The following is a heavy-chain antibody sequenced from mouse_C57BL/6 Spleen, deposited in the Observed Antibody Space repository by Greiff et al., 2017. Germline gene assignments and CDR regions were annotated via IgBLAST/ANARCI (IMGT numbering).Heavy chain of an antibody. D-gene: IGHD1-1*01. CDR2: IRSKSNNYAT. V-gene: IGHV10-1*01. J-gene: IGHJ2*01. CDR1: GFSFNTYA. Sequence: EVKLVESGGGLVQPKGSLKLSCAASGFSFNTYAMNWVRQAPGKGLEWVARIRSKSNNYATYYADSVKDRFTISRDDSESMLYLQMNNLKTEDTAMYYCVRHGDDYGSSYNYFDYWGQGTTLTVSS. CDR3: VRHGDDYGSSYNYFDY.